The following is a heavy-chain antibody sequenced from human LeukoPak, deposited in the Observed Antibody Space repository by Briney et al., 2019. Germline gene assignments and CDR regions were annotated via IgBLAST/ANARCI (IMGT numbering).Heavy chain of an antibody. Sequence: PSETLSLTCAVYGGSFSSYYWSWIRQPAGKGLEWIGRIYTSGSTNYNPSLKSRVTMSVDTSKNQFSLKLSSVTAADTAVYYCASGAAAGADYWGQGTLVTVSS. J-gene: IGHJ4*02. CDR2: IYTSGST. V-gene: IGHV4-59*10. CDR1: GGSFSSYY. CDR3: ASGAAAGADY. D-gene: IGHD6-13*01.